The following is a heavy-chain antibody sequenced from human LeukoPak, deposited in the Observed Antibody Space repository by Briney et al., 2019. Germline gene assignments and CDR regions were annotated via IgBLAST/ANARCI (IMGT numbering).Heavy chain of an antibody. CDR1: GGTFSSYA. V-gene: IGHV1-69*04. J-gene: IGHJ6*02. D-gene: IGHD5-24*01. CDR3: ARGEMATIRDYYYYGMDV. Sequence: SVKVSCKASGGTFSSYAISWVRQAPGQGLEWMGRIIPIFGIANYAQKFQGRVTITADKSTSTAYMELSILRSEDTAVYYCARGEMATIRDYYYYGMDVWGQGTTVTVSS. CDR2: IIPIFGIA.